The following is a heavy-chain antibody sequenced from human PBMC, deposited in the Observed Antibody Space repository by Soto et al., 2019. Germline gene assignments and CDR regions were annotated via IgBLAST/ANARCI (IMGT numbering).Heavy chain of an antibody. CDR3: ARAIAAAGTEIDYYYYYGMDV. Sequence: PGGSLRLSCAASGFTFDDYAMHWVRQAPGKGLEWVSGISWNSGSIGYADSVKGRFTISRDNAKNSLYLQMNSLGAEDTALYYCARAIAAAGTEIDYYYYYGMDVWGQGTTVTVSS. V-gene: IGHV3-9*01. CDR2: ISWNSGSI. D-gene: IGHD6-13*01. J-gene: IGHJ6*02. CDR1: GFTFDDYA.